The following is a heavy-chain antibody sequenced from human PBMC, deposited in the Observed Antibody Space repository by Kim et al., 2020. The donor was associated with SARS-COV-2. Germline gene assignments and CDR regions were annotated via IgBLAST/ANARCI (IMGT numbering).Heavy chain of an antibody. CDR1: GYTFTSYG. CDR2: ISAYNGNT. V-gene: IGHV1-18*01. CDR3: ARMNYDFWSGYPTFDY. J-gene: IGHJ4*02. Sequence: ASVKVSCKASGYTFTSYGISWVRQAPGQGLEWMGWISAYNGNTNYAQKLQDRVTMTTDTSTSTAYMELRSLRSDDTAVYYCARMNYDFWSGYPTFDYWGQGTLVTVSS. D-gene: IGHD3-3*01.